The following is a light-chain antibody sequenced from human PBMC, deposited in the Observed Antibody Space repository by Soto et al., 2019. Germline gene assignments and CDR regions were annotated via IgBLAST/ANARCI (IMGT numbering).Light chain of an antibody. V-gene: IGLV2-14*02. CDR3: SSYTDSSNYV. J-gene: IGLJ1*01. CDR2: EVT. Sequence: QSALTQPASVSGSPGQSITISCTGTSSDVATYNLVSWYQQRPGTAPQLIIYEVTKRPSGVSTRFSGSQSGNTASLTISGLQADDEADYYCSSYTDSSNYVFGTGTKLTVL. CDR1: SSDVATYNL.